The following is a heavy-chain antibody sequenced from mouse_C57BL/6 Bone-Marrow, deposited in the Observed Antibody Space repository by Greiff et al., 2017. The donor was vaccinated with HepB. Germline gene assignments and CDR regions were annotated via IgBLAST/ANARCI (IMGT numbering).Heavy chain of an antibody. J-gene: IGHJ3*01. CDR2: IYPGDGDT. D-gene: IGHD3-2*02. Sequence: QVQLQQSGAELVKPGASVKISCKASGYAFSSYWMNWVKQRPGKGLEWIGQIYPGDGDTNYNGKFKGKATLTADKSSSTAYMQLSSLTSEDSAVYFCARSGTTAQATWFAYWGQGTLVTVSA. CDR3: ARSGTTAQATWFAY. V-gene: IGHV1-80*01. CDR1: GYAFSSYW.